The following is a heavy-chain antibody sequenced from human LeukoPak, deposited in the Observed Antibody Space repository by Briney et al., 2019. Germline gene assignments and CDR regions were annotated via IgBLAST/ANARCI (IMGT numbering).Heavy chain of an antibody. Sequence: ASVKVSCKASGYTFTSYDINWVRQATGQGLEWMGWMNPNSGNTGYAQKFQGRVTMTRNTSISTAYMELSSLRSEDTAVYYCARSKPDRFWNGYYIDYWGQGTLVTVSS. V-gene: IGHV1-8*01. D-gene: IGHD3-3*01. CDR2: MNPNSGNT. J-gene: IGHJ4*02. CDR1: GYTFTSYD. CDR3: ARSKPDRFWNGYYIDY.